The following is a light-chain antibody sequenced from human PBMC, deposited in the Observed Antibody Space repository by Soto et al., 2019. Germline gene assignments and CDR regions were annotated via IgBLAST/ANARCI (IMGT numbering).Light chain of an antibody. CDR2: SAS. J-gene: IGKJ3*01. CDR1: QGISRW. Sequence: DIQMTQLPSSMSASVGERVTITCRASQGISRWLAWYHQKPGKAPNLLIYSASTLHSGVPSRFSGSGSVTDFTLTISSLQPEDFGTYYCHQANSFPLTFGPGTKVDMK. V-gene: IGKV1-12*01. CDR3: HQANSFPLT.